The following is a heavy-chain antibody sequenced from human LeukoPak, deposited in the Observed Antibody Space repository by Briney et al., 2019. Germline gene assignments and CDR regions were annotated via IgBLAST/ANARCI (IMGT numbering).Heavy chain of an antibody. CDR2: IGTVGDT. D-gene: IGHD3-10*01. Sequence: GGSLRLSCAASGFTFSNSDMHWVRQAAGKGLEWVSAIGTVGDTYYPGSVKGRFTISRGNAKNSLYLQMNSLRAEDTAVYYCARVSVRGVLPPYFDYWGQGTLVTVSS. CDR1: GFTFSNSD. J-gene: IGHJ4*02. V-gene: IGHV3-13*01. CDR3: ARVSVRGVLPPYFDY.